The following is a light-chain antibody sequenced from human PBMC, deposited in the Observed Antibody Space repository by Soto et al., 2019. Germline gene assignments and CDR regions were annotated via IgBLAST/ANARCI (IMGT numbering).Light chain of an antibody. CDR2: DAS. V-gene: IGKV1-5*01. CDR3: QQYNNWPVA. CDR1: QSISDS. Sequence: TQSPSTLSASVGDRVTITCRASQSISDSLAWYQQKPGKAPYLLISDASSLERGVPSRFSGSGSGTEFTLTISSMQPDDFEVYYCQQYNNWPVAFGGGTKVDIK. J-gene: IGKJ4*01.